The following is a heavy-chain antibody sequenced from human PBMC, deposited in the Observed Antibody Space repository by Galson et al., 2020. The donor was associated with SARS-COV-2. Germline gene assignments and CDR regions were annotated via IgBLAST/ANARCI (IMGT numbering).Heavy chain of an antibody. Sequence: PWGSLRLSCAASGFTFSNAWMSWVRQAPGKGLEWVGRIKSKTDGGTTDYAAPVKGRFTISRDDSKNTLYLQMNSLKTEDTAVYFCTTDIPLTHHCISASCYDPSTEGVWGQGTTVTVSS. V-gene: IGHV3-15*01. CDR2: IKSKTDGGTT. D-gene: IGHD2-2*01. CDR1: GFTFSNAW. CDR3: TTDIPLTHHCISASCYDPSTEGV. J-gene: IGHJ6*02.